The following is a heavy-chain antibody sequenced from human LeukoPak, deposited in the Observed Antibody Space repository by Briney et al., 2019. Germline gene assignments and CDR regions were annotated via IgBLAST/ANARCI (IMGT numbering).Heavy chain of an antibody. D-gene: IGHD3-22*01. V-gene: IGHV3-21*01. Sequence: GGSLRLSCAASGFTFSTYYMTWVCQAPGKGLEWVSSISSSSTYIYYADSLKGRFTISRDNAKNSLFLQMNSLRAEDTAVYYCARESYYYDSSGYYYGSHAFDIWGQGTMVTVSS. CDR1: GFTFSTYY. J-gene: IGHJ3*02. CDR3: ARESYYYDSSGYYYGSHAFDI. CDR2: ISSSSTYI.